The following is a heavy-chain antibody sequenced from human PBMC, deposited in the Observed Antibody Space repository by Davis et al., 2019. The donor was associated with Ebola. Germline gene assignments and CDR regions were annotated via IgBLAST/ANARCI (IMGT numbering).Heavy chain of an antibody. D-gene: IGHD3-3*01. V-gene: IGHV3-23*01. CDR3: AKSGLSFGVVKYHYGMDV. CDR1: GFNFYNAW. J-gene: IGHJ6*04. CDR2: ISGSGGST. Sequence: GGSLRLSCAASGFNFYNAWMSWVRQAPGKGLEWVSAISGSGGSTYYADSVKGRFTISRDNSKKTLYLQMNSLRAEDTAVYYCAKSGLSFGVVKYHYGMDVWGKGTTVTVSS.